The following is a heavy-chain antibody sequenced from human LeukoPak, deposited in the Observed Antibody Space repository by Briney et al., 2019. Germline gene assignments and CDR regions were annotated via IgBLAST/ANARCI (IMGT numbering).Heavy chain of an antibody. CDR3: AKHGTDSSGFYYRNFDY. CDR1: GGSISIYY. Sequence: ASETLSLTCTVSGGSISIYYWSWIRQPPGKGLEWIGYIYDSGSTNYSPSLKSRFTISVDTSKNQFSLKLSSVTAADTAVYYCAKHGTDSSGFYYRNFDYWGQGTLVTVSS. D-gene: IGHD3-22*01. V-gene: IGHV4-59*08. J-gene: IGHJ4*02. CDR2: IYDSGST.